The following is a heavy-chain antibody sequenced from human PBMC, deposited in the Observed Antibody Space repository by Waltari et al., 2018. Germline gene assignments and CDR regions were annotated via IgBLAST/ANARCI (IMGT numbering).Heavy chain of an antibody. D-gene: IGHD6-6*01. V-gene: IGHV3-53*01. J-gene: IGHJ3*02. CDR3: ARGMKSSSSAFDI. Sequence: EVQLVESGGGLIQPGGSLRLSCAASGFTVSSNYMSWVRQAPGKGLEGVSVIYSGGSTYYADSVKGRFTISRDNSKNTLYLQMNSLRAEDTAVYYCARGMKSSSSAFDIWGQGTMVTVSS. CDR1: GFTVSSNY. CDR2: IYSGGST.